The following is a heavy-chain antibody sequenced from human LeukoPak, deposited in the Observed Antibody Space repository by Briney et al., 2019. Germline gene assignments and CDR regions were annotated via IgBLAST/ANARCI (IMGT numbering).Heavy chain of an antibody. J-gene: IGHJ4*02. Sequence: SETLSLTCTVSGGSLSSYYWSWIRQPPGKGLEWIGYIYYSGSTNYNPSLKSRVTISVDTSKNQFSLKLSSVTAADTAVYYCARVGHNLSSSSEQFDYWGQGTLVTVSS. CDR2: IYYSGST. CDR1: GGSLSSYY. V-gene: IGHV4-59*01. CDR3: ARVGHNLSSSSEQFDY. D-gene: IGHD6-6*01.